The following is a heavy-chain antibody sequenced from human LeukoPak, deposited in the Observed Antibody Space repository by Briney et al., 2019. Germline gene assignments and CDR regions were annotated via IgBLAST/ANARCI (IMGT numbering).Heavy chain of an antibody. CDR2: ISSSSSYI. Sequence: PGGSLRLSCAASGFTFSSYSMYWVRQTPGKGLECVSSISSSSSYIYYADSVKGRFTISRDNAKNSLYLQMNSLRAEDTAVCYCAKEDTEAFDIWGQGTMVTVS. J-gene: IGHJ3*02. V-gene: IGHV3-21*04. CDR3: AKEDTEAFDI. D-gene: IGHD2-15*01. CDR1: GFTFSSYS.